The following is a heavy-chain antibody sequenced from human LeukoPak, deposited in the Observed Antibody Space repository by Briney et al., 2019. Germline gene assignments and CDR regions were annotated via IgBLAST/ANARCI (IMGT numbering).Heavy chain of an antibody. CDR1: GGSISSSSYY. CDR3: ARDGDKEGYFDY. J-gene: IGHJ4*02. D-gene: IGHD7-27*01. V-gene: IGHV4-39*07. CDR2: IYYSGST. Sequence: PSETLSLTCTVSGGSISSSSYYWGWIRQPPGKGLEWIGSIYYSGSTNYNPSLKSRVTISVDTSKNQFSLKLSSVTAADTAVYYCARDGDKEGYFDYWGQGTLVTVSS.